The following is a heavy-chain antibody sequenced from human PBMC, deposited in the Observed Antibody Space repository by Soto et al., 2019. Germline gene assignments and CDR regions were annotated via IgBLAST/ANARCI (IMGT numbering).Heavy chain of an antibody. CDR3: ASSEVEKENYYDSRGPTYLDY. Sequence: QVQLVQSGAEVKKPGSSVKVSCKASGGTFSSYTISWVRQAPGQGLEWMGRIIPILGIANYAQKFQGRVTITADKSTSTAYMELSSLRSEDTAVYYCASSEVEKENYYDSRGPTYLDYWGQGTLVTVSS. V-gene: IGHV1-69*02. J-gene: IGHJ4*02. CDR2: IIPILGIA. CDR1: GGTFSSYT. D-gene: IGHD3-22*01.